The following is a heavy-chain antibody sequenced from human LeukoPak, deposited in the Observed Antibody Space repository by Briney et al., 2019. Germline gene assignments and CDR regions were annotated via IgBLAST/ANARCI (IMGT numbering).Heavy chain of an antibody. D-gene: IGHD6-6*01. V-gene: IGHV4-59*01. J-gene: IGHJ4*02. CDR1: GGSISTYH. Sequence: SETLSLTCTVSGGSISTYHWSWIRQPPGKGLEWIGYIYYSGSTNYNPSLKSRVTISVDTSKNQFSLKLSSVTAADTAVYYCARAPSAKNSSPYFFDYWGQGTLVTVSS. CDR2: IYYSGST. CDR3: ARAPSAKNSSPYFFDY.